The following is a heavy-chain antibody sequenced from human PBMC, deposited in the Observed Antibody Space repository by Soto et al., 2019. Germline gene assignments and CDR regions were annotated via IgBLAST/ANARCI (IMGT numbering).Heavy chain of an antibody. J-gene: IGHJ6*02. D-gene: IGHD2-21*02. Sequence: SETLSLTCTVSGCSISRYYWSWIRQPPGKGLEWIGYVYNTGSTIYNPSLESRVTISVDTSKNQFSLKLNSVTAADTAVYYCARDLWGYCGTDCYPLDVWGPGTTVT. CDR2: VYNTGST. V-gene: IGHV4-59*01. CDR3: ARDLWGYCGTDCYPLDV. CDR1: GCSISRYY.